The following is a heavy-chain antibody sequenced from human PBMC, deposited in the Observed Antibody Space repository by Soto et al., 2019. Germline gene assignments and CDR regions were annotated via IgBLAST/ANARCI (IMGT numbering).Heavy chain of an antibody. CDR3: ARGARGYYYMDV. Sequence: ETLSLTCTVSGGSISSYYWMHWVRQAPGKGLVWVSRLKGDASSTNYADSVKGRFTISRDNAKNTAYLEINSLRAEDTAVYYCARGARGYYYMDVWGKGTTVTVSS. D-gene: IGHD3-3*01. CDR2: LKGDASST. V-gene: IGHV3-74*01. CDR1: GGSISSYYW. J-gene: IGHJ6*03.